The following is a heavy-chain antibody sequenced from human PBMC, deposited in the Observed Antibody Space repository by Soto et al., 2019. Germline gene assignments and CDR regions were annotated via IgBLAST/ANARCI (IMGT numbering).Heavy chain of an antibody. CDR3: FGGNGGPQ. Sequence: VGSLRLSCATSDFTFRNYWMNWVRQAPGKGLEWVANIKPDGSATNYVDSVKGRFTISRDNVRNSVSLQMNSLRVEDTAVYFCFGGNGGPQWGQGTLVTVSS. J-gene: IGHJ4*02. V-gene: IGHV3-7*03. CDR1: DFTFRNYW. D-gene: IGHD3-16*01. CDR2: IKPDGSAT.